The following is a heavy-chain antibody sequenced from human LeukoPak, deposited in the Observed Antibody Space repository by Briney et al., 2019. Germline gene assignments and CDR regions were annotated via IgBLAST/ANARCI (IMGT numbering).Heavy chain of an antibody. D-gene: IGHD1-1*01. CDR1: GGSISSSSYY. V-gene: IGHV4-39*07. CDR3: ASEMQLVFDY. J-gene: IGHJ4*01. CDR2: IYYSGST. Sequence: SETLSLTCTVSGGSISSSSYYWGWIRQPPGKGLEWIGSIYYSGSTYYNPSLKSRVTISVDTSKNQFSLKLSSVTAADTAVYYCASEMQLVFDYWGQGTLVTVS.